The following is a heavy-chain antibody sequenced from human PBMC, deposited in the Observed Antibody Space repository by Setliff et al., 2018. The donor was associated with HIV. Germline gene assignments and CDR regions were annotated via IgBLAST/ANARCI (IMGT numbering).Heavy chain of an antibody. CDR2: VISMFGTA. CDR3: ARDREAEGDAFDI. Sequence: SVKVSCKASGGTFSRDAISWVRQAPGQGLEWMGGVISMFGTANYAQKFQGRVTITADESTNTAYMELSSLRSEDTAVYYCARDREAEGDAFDIWGQGTMVTVSS. CDR1: GGTFSRDA. D-gene: IGHD3-10*01. J-gene: IGHJ3*02. V-gene: IGHV1-69*13.